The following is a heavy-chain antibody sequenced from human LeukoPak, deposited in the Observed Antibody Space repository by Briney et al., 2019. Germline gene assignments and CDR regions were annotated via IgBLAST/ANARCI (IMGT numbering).Heavy chain of an antibody. CDR2: IYTSGST. D-gene: IGHD3-22*01. J-gene: IGHJ6*03. V-gene: IGHV4-61*02. CDR3: ATRTRYYYDSSGYYYYYMDV. Sequence: SETLSLTCTVSGGSISSGSYYWSWIRQPAGKGLEWIGRIYTSGSTNYNPSLKSRVTISVDTSKNQFSLKLSSVTAADTAVYYCATRTRYYYDSSGYYYYYMDVWGKGTTVTISS. CDR1: GGSISSGSYY.